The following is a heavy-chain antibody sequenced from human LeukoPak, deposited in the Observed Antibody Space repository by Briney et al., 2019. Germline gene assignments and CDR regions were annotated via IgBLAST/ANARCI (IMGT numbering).Heavy chain of an antibody. CDR1: GYSFTSYW. V-gene: IGHV5-51*01. Sequence: GESLKISCKGSGYSFTSYWIGWVRQMPGKGLEWMGIIYPGGSDTRYSPSFQGQVTISADKSISTAYLQWSSLQASDTAMYYCARRAYSSSWYREYYFDYWGQGTLVTVSS. CDR2: IYPGGSDT. J-gene: IGHJ4*02. CDR3: ARRAYSSSWYREYYFDY. D-gene: IGHD6-13*01.